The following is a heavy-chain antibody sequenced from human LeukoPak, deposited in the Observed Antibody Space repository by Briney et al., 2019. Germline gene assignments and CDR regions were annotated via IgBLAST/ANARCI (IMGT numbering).Heavy chain of an antibody. J-gene: IGHJ4*02. CDR3: ARSTTFEY. D-gene: IGHD1-7*01. CDR2: IYPGDSDT. V-gene: IGHV5-51*01. CDR1: GYDFTTYW. Sequence: GESLKISCKGFGYDFTTYWIGWVSQKPGKGLEWMWIIYPGDSDTRYSPSSQGQVTISADKSISTAYLQWSSLKASDTAIYYCARSTTFEYWGQGTLVTVSS.